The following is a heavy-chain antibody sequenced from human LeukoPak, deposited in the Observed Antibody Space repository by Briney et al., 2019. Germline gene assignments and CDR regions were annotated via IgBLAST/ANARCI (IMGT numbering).Heavy chain of an antibody. CDR1: GFTFSSYS. CDR2: ISSSSSYI. V-gene: IGHV3-21*06. Sequence: PGGSLRLSCAASGFTFSSYSMNWVRQAPGKGLEWVSSISSSSSYIYYADSVKGRFTISRDNPKNLLFLQINSLRVEDTAVYYCARETPRRGETRDGYRWGQGTLVTVSS. D-gene: IGHD5-24*01. CDR3: ARETPRRGETRDGYR. J-gene: IGHJ4*02.